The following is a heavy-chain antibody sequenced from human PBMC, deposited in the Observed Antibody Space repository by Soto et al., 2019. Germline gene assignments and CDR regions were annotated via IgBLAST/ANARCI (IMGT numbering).Heavy chain of an antibody. D-gene: IGHD2-8*01. CDR2: IIPIFGTA. Sequence: QVQLVQSGAEVKKPGSSVKVSCKASGGTFSSYAISWVRQAPGQGLEWMGGIIPIFGTANYAQKFQGRVTITAEKSTSTAYMELSSLSSEDTAVYYCARDAGGYCTTGVCGGGMDVWGQGPTVTVSS. J-gene: IGHJ6*02. CDR1: GGTFSSYA. V-gene: IGHV1-69*06. CDR3: ARDAGGYCTTGVCGGGMDV.